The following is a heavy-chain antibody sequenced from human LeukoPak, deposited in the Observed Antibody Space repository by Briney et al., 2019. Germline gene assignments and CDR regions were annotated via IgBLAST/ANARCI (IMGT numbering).Heavy chain of an antibody. CDR3: ARDTVTAYYYGMDV. D-gene: IGHD4-17*01. CDR2: ISYDGSNK. V-gene: IGHV3-30-3*01. Sequence: GGSLRLSCAASGFTFSSYAMHWVRQAPGKGLEWVAVISYDGSNKYYADSVKGRFTISRDKSKNTLYLQMNNLRAEDTAVYYCARDTVTAYYYGMDVWGQGTTVTVSS. CDR1: GFTFSSYA. J-gene: IGHJ6*02.